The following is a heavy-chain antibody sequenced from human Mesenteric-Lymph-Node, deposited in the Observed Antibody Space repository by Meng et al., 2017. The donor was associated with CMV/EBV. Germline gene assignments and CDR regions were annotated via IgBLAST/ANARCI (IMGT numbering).Heavy chain of an antibody. V-gene: IGHV3-30*02. CDR1: GFSFSDYG. CDR3: AKDPHEFWDPYFLDS. J-gene: IGHJ4*02. Sequence: GGSLRLSCVTSGFSFSDYGVYWVRQAPGRGLEWVASIRYDGRDEYYADSVKGRFTISRDNSKNTLYLQMNSLRIDDTAVYHCAKDPHEFWDPYFLDSWGQGTLVTVSS. D-gene: IGHD3/OR15-3a*01. CDR2: IRYDGRDE.